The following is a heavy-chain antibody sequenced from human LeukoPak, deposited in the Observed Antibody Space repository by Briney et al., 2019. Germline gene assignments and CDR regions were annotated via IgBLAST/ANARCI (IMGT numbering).Heavy chain of an antibody. Sequence: SETLSLTCTVSGGSISSYYWSWIRQPAGKGLEWIGRIYTSGSTNYNPSLKSRVTMSVDTSKNQFSLKLSSVTAADTAVYYCARDGMTYYYGSGRHNWFDPWGQGTLVTASS. CDR2: IYTSGST. CDR1: GGSISSYY. V-gene: IGHV4-4*07. CDR3: ARDGMTYYYGSGRHNWFDP. D-gene: IGHD3-10*01. J-gene: IGHJ5*02.